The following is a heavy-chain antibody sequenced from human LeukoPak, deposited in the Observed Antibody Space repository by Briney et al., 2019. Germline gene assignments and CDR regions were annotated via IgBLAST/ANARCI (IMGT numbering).Heavy chain of an antibody. CDR2: IYYSGST. Sequence: SETLSLTCTVSGGSISSYYWSWIRQPPGKGLEWIGYIYYSGSTNYNPSLKSRVTISVDTSKNQFSLKLSSVTAADTAVYYCAGGIGGSGSARAFDIWGQGTMVTVSS. D-gene: IGHD3-10*01. CDR3: AGGIGGSGSARAFDI. J-gene: IGHJ3*02. V-gene: IGHV4-59*01. CDR1: GGSISSYY.